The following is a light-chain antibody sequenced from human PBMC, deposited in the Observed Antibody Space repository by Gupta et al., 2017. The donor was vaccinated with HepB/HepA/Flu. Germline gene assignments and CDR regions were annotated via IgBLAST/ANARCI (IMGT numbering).Light chain of an antibody. J-gene: IGKJ5*01. Sequence: IVMTQSPTTLSMSPGERATLSCRASQTISTHFAWYQQKPGQAPRLLIYGAFIRATGVPARFSGSGSGTEFTLTISRLQSEDFALYYCQQDNTWLRTFGQGTRMDIK. CDR1: QTISTH. CDR2: GAF. CDR3: QQDNTWLRT. V-gene: IGKV3-15*01.